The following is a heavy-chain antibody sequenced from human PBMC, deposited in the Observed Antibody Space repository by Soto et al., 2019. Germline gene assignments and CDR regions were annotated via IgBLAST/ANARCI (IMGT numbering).Heavy chain of an antibody. D-gene: IGHD3-9*01. CDR1: GYTFSSYG. CDR2: ISAYNGNT. J-gene: IGHJ6*02. CDR3: ARDRVRFDWLLTYYYGMDV. Sequence: RASVKGSCKGSGYTFSSYGISWGRQAPGQGLEWMGWISAYNGNTNYAQKLQGRVTMTTDTSTSTAYMELRSLRSDDTAVYYCARDRVRFDWLLTYYYGMDVWGQGTTVTVSS. V-gene: IGHV1-18*04.